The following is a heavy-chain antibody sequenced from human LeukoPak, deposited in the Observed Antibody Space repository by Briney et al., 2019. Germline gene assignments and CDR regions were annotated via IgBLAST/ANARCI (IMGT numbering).Heavy chain of an antibody. Sequence: GSSVKVSCKASGGTFSSYAISWVRQAPGQGLEWMGGIIPMFGTANYAQKFQGRVTITADESTSTAYMDLSSLRSEDTAMYYCARTPRNLGYCSSISCYYMDVWGKGTSVIVSS. J-gene: IGHJ6*03. D-gene: IGHD2-2*01. CDR3: ARTPRNLGYCSSISCYYMDV. V-gene: IGHV1-69*01. CDR2: IIPMFGTA. CDR1: GGTFSSYA.